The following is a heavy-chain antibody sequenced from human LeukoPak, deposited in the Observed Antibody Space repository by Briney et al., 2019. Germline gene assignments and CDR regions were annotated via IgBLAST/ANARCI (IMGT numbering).Heavy chain of an antibody. CDR1: GGTFSSYA. V-gene: IGHV1-69*05. D-gene: IGHD3-22*01. CDR2: IIPIFGTA. J-gene: IGHJ4*02. Sequence: SVKVSCKASGGTFSSYAISWVRQAPGQGLEWMGRIIPIFGTANYAQKFQGRATITTDESTSTAYMELSSLRSEDTAVYYCARENYYDSSGIFDYWGQGTLVTVS. CDR3: ARENYYDSSGIFDY.